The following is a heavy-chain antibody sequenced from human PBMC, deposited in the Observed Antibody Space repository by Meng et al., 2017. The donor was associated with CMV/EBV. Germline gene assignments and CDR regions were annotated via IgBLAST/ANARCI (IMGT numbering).Heavy chain of an antibody. J-gene: IGHJ1*01. CDR2: IYYSGST. Sequence: SETLSLTCTVSGGSISSSSYYWGWIRQPPGKGLEWIGSIYYSGSTYYNPSLKSRVTISVDTSKNQFSLKLSSVTAADTAVYYCAGDLATLRYYDSSPLAEYFQYWGQGTLVTVSS. CDR1: GGSISSSSYY. D-gene: IGHD3-22*01. V-gene: IGHV4-39*07. CDR3: AGDLATLRYYDSSPLAEYFQY.